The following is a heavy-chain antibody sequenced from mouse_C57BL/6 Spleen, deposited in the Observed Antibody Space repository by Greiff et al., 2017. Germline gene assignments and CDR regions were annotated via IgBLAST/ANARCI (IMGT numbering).Heavy chain of an antibody. J-gene: IGHJ2*01. CDR3: ACGETRVVPSFPSDR. CDR2: INPSNGGT. D-gene: IGHD1-1*01. Sequence: QVQLQQPGTGLFKPGASVTLSCKASGYTFPSYWMHWVKPRPGQGLEWIGNINPSNGGTNYNEKFKSKATLTVDKSASTAYMQLSSLTSEDSAVYFYACGETRVVPSFPSDRWGKRTTLTVSP. V-gene: IGHV1-53*01. CDR1: GYTFPSYW.